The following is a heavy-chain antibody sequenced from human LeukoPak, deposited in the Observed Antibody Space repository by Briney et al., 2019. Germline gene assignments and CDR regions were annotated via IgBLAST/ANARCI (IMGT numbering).Heavy chain of an antibody. CDR3: ARQTSGGSYSDY. D-gene: IGHD1-26*01. J-gene: IGHJ4*02. CDR1: GGSFSGYY. V-gene: IGHV4-34*01. Sequence: SETLPLTCAVYGGSFSGYYWSWIRQPPGKGLEWIGEINHSGSTNYNPSLKSRVTISVDKSKNHFSLNLTSVTAADTAVYYCARQTSGGSYSDYWGQGTLVTVSS. CDR2: INHSGST.